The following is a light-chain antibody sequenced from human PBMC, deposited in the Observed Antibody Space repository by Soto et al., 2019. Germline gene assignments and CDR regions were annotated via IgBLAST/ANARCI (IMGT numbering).Light chain of an antibody. Sequence: EVVLTQSPGTLSLSPGERSTLSCRASQRVSNNYFAWYQQKPGQAPRLLIFASSDRATGIPDRFSGSGSGTDFTLTISRLEPEDFAVYYCQQYGSSPPYTFVQGTKLEIK. CDR3: QQYGSSPPYT. CDR2: ASS. V-gene: IGKV3-20*01. J-gene: IGKJ2*01. CDR1: QRVSNNY.